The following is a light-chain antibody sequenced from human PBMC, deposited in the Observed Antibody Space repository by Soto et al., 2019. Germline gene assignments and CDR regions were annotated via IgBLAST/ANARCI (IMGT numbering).Light chain of an antibody. CDR2: GAS. V-gene: IGKV3-11*01. Sequence: EIMMTQSPATLSVSPGERATLSCRASQSVKISLAWYQQKPGQAPRLLIYGASNRATDTPARFSGSGSGTDFTLTISNREPEDFAVYYCQQHSHWPPWTFGQGTKVDIK. CDR3: QQHSHWPPWT. J-gene: IGKJ1*01. CDR1: QSVKIS.